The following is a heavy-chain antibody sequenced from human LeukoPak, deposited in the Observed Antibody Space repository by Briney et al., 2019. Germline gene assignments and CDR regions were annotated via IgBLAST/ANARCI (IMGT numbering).Heavy chain of an antibody. Sequence: GASVKVSCKASGYTFTSYGITWVRRAHGQGLEWLGWIRVYNGNTNYAKNFQDRVTMTTDTSTATAYMELRSLRSDDTAVYYCARDLGYDSSGPIDYPFDSWGQGTLVTVSS. J-gene: IGHJ4*02. CDR2: IRVYNGNT. D-gene: IGHD3-22*01. CDR3: ARDLGYDSSGPIDYPFDS. V-gene: IGHV1-18*01. CDR1: GYTFTSYG.